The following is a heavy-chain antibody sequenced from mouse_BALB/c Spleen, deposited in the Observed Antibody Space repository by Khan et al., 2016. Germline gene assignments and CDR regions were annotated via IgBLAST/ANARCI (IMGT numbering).Heavy chain of an antibody. CDR2: INPSNGRT. J-gene: IGHJ1*01. Sequence: QVRLQQSGAELVKPGASVKLSCKASGYTFTSYWMHWVKQRPGQGLEWIGEINPSNGRTNYTEKFKSKATLTVDKSSSQAYMQLSSLTSEESAVYYCARGGEVWCAGTTVTVSS. V-gene: IGHV1S81*02. CDR3: ARGGEV. CDR1: GYTFTSYW.